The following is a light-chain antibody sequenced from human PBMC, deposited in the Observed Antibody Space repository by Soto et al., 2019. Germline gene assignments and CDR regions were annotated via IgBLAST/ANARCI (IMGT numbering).Light chain of an antibody. CDR2: VNSDGSH. CDR1: SGHSTYA. V-gene: IGLV4-69*01. J-gene: IGLJ2*01. Sequence: QSVLTQSPSASASLGASVKLTCTLSSGHSTYAIAWHQQQSEKGPRYLMKVNSDGSHNKGDGIPDRFSGSSSGAERYLTISSLQSEDEAEYYCQTWGSGVVVFGGGTKLTVL. CDR3: QTWGSGVVV.